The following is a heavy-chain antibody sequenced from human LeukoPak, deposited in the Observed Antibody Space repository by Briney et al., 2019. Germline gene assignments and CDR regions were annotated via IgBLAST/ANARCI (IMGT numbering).Heavy chain of an antibody. CDR2: IYSGGST. CDR3: ARAQWRTYSYYYMDV. V-gene: IGHV3-53*01. J-gene: IGHJ6*03. D-gene: IGHD6-19*01. CDR1: GFTVSFNY. Sequence: GGSLRLSCAASGFTVSFNYMSWVRQAPGRGLEWISVIYSGGSTYYADSVKGRFTISRDDSKNTLYLQMNSLRAEDTAIYYCARAQWRTYSYYYMDVWGKGTTVTVSS.